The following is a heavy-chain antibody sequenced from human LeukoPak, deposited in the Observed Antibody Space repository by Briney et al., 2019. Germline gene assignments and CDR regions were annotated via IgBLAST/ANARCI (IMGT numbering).Heavy chain of an antibody. Sequence: SETLSLTCIVSGGSISSYYWSWIRQPPGKGLEWIGYIYYSGSTNYNPSLKSRVTISVDASKNQFSLKLSSVTAADTAVYYCARGLMMAVAGRGEFHYWGQGTLVTVSS. CDR2: IYYSGST. V-gene: IGHV4-59*01. CDR1: GGSISSYY. D-gene: IGHD6-13*01. J-gene: IGHJ4*02. CDR3: ARGLMMAVAGRGEFHY.